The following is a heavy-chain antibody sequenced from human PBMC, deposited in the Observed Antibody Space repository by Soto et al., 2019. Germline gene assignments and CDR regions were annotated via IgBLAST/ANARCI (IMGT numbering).Heavy chain of an antibody. J-gene: IGHJ4*02. CDR1: GFTFSSYA. D-gene: IGHD2-15*01. CDR3: AKDLVVAARAVFDY. CDR2: LSGSGLTT. Sequence: EVQLLDSGGGLVQPGGSLRLSCAASGFTFSSYAMSWVRQAPGKGLEWVPALSGSGLTTYYADSVKGRFTISRDNSKNTLYLQMNSLRAEDTAVYYCAKDLVVAARAVFDYWGQGTLVTVSS. V-gene: IGHV3-23*01.